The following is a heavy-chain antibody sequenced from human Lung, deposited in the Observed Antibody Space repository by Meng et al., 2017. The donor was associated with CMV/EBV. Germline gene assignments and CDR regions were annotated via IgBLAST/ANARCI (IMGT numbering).Heavy chain of an antibody. CDR2: IHPNSGGT. D-gene: IGHD3-9*01. V-gene: IGHV1-2*02. J-gene: IGHJ6*02. Sequence: SXXVSXXASGYTFTGYYIHWVRQAPGQGLEWMGWIHPNSGGTNYAEKFRGRVTMTRDTSITTAYMGLSRLTSDDTAVYYCARDLAGSTYYDILTGYNYHRYGMDVXGQGXTVTVSS. CDR1: GYTFTGYY. CDR3: ARDLAGSTYYDILTGYNYHRYGMDV.